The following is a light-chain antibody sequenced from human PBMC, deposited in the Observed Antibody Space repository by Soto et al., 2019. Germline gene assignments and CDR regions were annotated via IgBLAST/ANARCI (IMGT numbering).Light chain of an antibody. J-gene: IGKJ4*01. V-gene: IGKV1D-12*01. CDR1: QGIGRW. Sequence: DIQMTQSPSSVSASIGDRVTITCRASQGIGRWLAWYQQKPGKAPKLLIYDASSLQSGVPSRFRGSGSGTDFTLTIDIPQPEDFATYFCQQADSFPLNFGGGTKVDIK. CDR2: DAS. CDR3: QQADSFPLN.